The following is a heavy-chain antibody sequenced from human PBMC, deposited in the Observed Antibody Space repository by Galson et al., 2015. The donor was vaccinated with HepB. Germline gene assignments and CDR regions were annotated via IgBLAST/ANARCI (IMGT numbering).Heavy chain of an antibody. Sequence: SVKVSCKASGGTFSSYTISWVRQAPGQGLEWMRRITPILGIANYAQKFQGRVTITADKSTSTAYMELSSLRSEDTAVYYCARDPITMLRGVINGMDVWGQGTTVTVSS. J-gene: IGHJ6*02. CDR2: ITPILGIA. V-gene: IGHV1-69*04. CDR1: GGTFSSYT. CDR3: ARDPITMLRGVINGMDV. D-gene: IGHD3-10*01.